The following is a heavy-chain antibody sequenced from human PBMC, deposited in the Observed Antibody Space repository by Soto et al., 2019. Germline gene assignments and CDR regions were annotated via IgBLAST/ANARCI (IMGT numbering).Heavy chain of an antibody. V-gene: IGHV1-69*01. J-gene: IGHJ6*02. CDR3: ARGTYYYDSSGYSILYYYYGMDV. CDR2: IIPIFGTA. D-gene: IGHD3-22*01. CDR1: GGTFSSYV. Sequence: QVQLVQSGAEVKKPGSSVKVSCKASGGTFSSYVISWVRQAPGQGLEWMGGIIPIFGTANYAQKFQGRVTITADESTSTAYMELSSLRSEDTAVYYCARGTYYYDSSGYSILYYYYGMDVWGQGTTVTVSS.